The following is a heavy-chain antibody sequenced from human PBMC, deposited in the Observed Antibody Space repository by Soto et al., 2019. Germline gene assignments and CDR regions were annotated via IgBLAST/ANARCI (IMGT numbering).Heavy chain of an antibody. CDR2: IDPSDSQT. Sequence: GESLKISCKGSGYSFAGYWITWVRQKPGKGLEWMGRIDPSDSQTYYSPSFRGHVTISADKSISTAYLQWSSLKASDTAMYYCARWRRSSGFKDYWGQGTLVTVSS. J-gene: IGHJ4*02. V-gene: IGHV5-10-1*01. D-gene: IGHD6-19*01. CDR1: GYSFAGYW. CDR3: ARWRRSSGFKDY.